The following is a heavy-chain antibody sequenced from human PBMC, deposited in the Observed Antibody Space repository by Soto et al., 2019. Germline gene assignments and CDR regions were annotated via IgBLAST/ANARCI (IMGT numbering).Heavy chain of an antibody. CDR2: IKSKTDGGTT. V-gene: IGHV3-15*07. Sequence: GGSLRLSCAASGFTFSNAWMNWVRQAPGKGLEWVGRIKSKTDGGTTDYAAPVKGRFTISRDDSKNTLYLQMNSLKTEDTAVYYCTTDLTVTTFPHDLRSWGQGTLVTVSS. D-gene: IGHD4-17*01. CDR1: GFTFSNAW. J-gene: IGHJ4*02. CDR3: TTDLTVTTFPHDLRS.